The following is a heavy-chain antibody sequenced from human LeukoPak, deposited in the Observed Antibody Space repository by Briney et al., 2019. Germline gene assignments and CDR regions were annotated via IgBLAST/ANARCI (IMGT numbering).Heavy chain of an antibody. CDR3: ARRYCSGGTCYYFDY. J-gene: IGHJ4*02. D-gene: IGHD2-15*01. CDR1: GYSFSSHG. Sequence: GESLKISCEASGYSFSSHGIVWVRQMPGKGLEWMGIINPADSVTIYSPSFQGQVTISADKSITTAYLQWSSLKASDTAMYYCARRYCSGGTCYYFDYWGQGALVTVS. CDR2: INPADSVT. V-gene: IGHV5-51*01.